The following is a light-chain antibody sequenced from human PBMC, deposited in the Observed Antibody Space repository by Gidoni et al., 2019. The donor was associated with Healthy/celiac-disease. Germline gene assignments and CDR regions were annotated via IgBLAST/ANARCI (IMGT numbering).Light chain of an antibody. CDR1: RSNIGSNT. Sequence: QSVLTQPPSASGTPGQRVTISCPGSRSNIGSNTVNWYKQLPGTAPKVLIYSNNQRPSGVPDRFSGSKSGTAASLAISGLQSEDEADYYCAAWDDSLNVYVFGTGTKVTVL. CDR2: SNN. V-gene: IGLV1-44*01. J-gene: IGLJ1*01. CDR3: AAWDDSLNVYV.